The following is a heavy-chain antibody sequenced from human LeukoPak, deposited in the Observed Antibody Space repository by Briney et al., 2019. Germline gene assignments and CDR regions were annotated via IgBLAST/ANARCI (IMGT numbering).Heavy chain of an antibody. CDR3: ARDKTEWLQAGPYKYYYYGMDV. CDR2: INPKSGDT. Sequence: GASVKVSCKGSGYTFIDYYLHWVRQAPGQGLEWMAWINPKSGDTNYLQNFQGRVTLTRDTSISTAYMELSRLTSDDTAVYYCARDKTEWLQAGPYKYYYYGMDVWGQGTTVTVSS. V-gene: IGHV1-2*02. CDR1: GYTFIDYY. J-gene: IGHJ6*02. D-gene: IGHD3-3*01.